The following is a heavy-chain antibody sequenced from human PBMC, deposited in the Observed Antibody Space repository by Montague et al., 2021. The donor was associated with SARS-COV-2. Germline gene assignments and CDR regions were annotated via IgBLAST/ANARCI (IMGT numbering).Heavy chain of an antibody. D-gene: IGHD3-10*01. J-gene: IGHJ4*02. CDR1: GIPFSSYA. CDR2: ISYDGSNK. Sequence: SRRLSCAASGIPFSSYAMHWVRQAPGKGLEWVAVISYDGSNKYYADPVKGRFTISRDNSKNTLYLQMNSLRAEDTAVYYCAREGLSGSYYGFLDYWGQGTLVTVSS. V-gene: IGHV3-30-3*01. CDR3: AREGLSGSYYGFLDY.